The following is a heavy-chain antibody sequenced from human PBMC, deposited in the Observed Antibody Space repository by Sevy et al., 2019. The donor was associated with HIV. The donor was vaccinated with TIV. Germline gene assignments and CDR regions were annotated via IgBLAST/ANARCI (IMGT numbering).Heavy chain of an antibody. V-gene: IGHV3-48*02. CDR3: ARSDYGEYVGWFDP. D-gene: IGHD4-17*01. CDR2: ISGTGSTI. J-gene: IGHJ5*02. CDR1: GFTFSSSI. Sequence: GGSLRLSCAASGFTFSSSIINWVRQAPGKGLEWVSSISGTGSTIYYADSVKGRFTISRDNAKNSLYLQMHSLRDEDTAVYYCARSDYGEYVGWFDPWGQGTLVTVSS.